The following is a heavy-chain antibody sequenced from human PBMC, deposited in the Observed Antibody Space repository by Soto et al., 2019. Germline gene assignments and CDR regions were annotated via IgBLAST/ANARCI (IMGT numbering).Heavy chain of an antibody. V-gene: IGHV1-3*01. CDR1: GYTFITYS. J-gene: IGHJ4*02. Sequence: QVQLVQSGAEVKKPGASVKVSCKASGYTFITYSMHWVRQAPGQRLEWMGWINAGDGSTKYSQKFQDRVTFTRDTSATAAYMELSSLRSDDTAVYYCARATIFGVVMLGYYFDYWGQGTLVTVSS. CDR2: INAGDGST. CDR3: ARATIFGVVMLGYYFDY. D-gene: IGHD3-3*01.